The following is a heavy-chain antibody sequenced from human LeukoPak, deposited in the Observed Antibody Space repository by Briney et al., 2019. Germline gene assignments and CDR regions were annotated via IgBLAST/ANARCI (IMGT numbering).Heavy chain of an antibody. Sequence: PGGSLRLSCAASEFTVSSNYMNWVRQAPEKGLEWVSVIYSSGTTYYADSVKGRFTISRDNSKNTLFLQMNSLRVEDTAVYYCVKGQLGPIYVMDVWGQGTTVTVFS. CDR2: IYSSGTT. CDR3: VKGQLGPIYVMDV. CDR1: EFTVSSNY. D-gene: IGHD1-1*01. V-gene: IGHV3-53*01. J-gene: IGHJ6*02.